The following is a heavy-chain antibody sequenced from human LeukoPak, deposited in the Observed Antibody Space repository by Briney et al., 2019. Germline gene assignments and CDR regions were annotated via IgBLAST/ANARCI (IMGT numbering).Heavy chain of an antibody. V-gene: IGHV3-74*01. J-gene: IGHJ5*02. Sequence: GGSLRLSCAASGFTFSSYWMHWVRQAPGKGLVWVSYIDSDGSSTTYADSVKGRFTISRDNAKNTLYLQMNSLRAEDTAVYYCARGSNSGFDPWGQGTLVTVSS. CDR1: GFTFSSYW. CDR2: IDSDGSST. D-gene: IGHD2/OR15-2a*01. CDR3: ARGSNSGFDP.